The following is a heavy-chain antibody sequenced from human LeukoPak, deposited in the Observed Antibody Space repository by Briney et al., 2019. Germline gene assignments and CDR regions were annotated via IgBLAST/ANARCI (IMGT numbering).Heavy chain of an antibody. J-gene: IGHJ4*02. V-gene: IGHV3-43*02. CDR3: AKDIRDYDFWSGYFDY. Sequence: PGGSLRLSCAASGFTFDDYAMHWVRQAPGKGLEWVSLISGDGGSTYYADSVKGRFTISRDNSKNSLYLQMNSLRTEDTALYYCAKDIRDYDFWSGYFDYWGQGTLVSVSS. CDR2: ISGDGGST. CDR1: GFTFDDYA. D-gene: IGHD3-3*01.